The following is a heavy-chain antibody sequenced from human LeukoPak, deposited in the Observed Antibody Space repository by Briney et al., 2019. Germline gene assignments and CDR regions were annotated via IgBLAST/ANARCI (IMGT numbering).Heavy chain of an antibody. Sequence: SETLSLTCTVSGDSASSDSYYWSWIRQPPGKGLEWIGYIYYSGTTKQNPSLKSRVTLSVDTSKNQLSLKLTSVTAADTAVYYCARDSRGYYDTSGYFDYWGQGTLVTVSS. J-gene: IGHJ4*02. V-gene: IGHV4-61*01. CDR2: IYYSGTT. CDR1: GDSASSDSYY. CDR3: ARDSRGYYDTSGYFDY. D-gene: IGHD3-22*01.